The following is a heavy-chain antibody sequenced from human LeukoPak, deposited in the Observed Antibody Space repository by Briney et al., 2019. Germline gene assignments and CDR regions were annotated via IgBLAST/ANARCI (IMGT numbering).Heavy chain of an antibody. V-gene: IGHV4-34*01. CDR2: INHSGST. Sequence: SETLSITCAVYGGSFSGYYWSWIRQPPGKGLEWIGEINHSGSTNYNPSLKSRVTISVDTSKNQFSLKLSSVTAADTAVYYCARGRSSDYYYYGMDVWGQGTTVTVSS. CDR1: GGSFSGYY. CDR3: ARGRSSDYYYYGMDV. J-gene: IGHJ6*02.